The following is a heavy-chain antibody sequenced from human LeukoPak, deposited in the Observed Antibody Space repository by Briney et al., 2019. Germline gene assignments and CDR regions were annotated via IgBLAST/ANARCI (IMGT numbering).Heavy chain of an antibody. J-gene: IGHJ6*03. D-gene: IGHD2-2*01. CDR2: ISSSSSYI. CDR3: ARDRWDCSSTSCYHYMDV. Sequence: GGSLRLSCAASGFTFSSYWMSWVRQAPGKGLEWVSSISSSSSYIYYADSVKGRFTISRDNAKNSLYLQMNSLRAEDTAVYYCARDRWDCSSTSCYHYMDVWGKGTTVTISS. V-gene: IGHV3-21*01. CDR1: GFTFSSYW.